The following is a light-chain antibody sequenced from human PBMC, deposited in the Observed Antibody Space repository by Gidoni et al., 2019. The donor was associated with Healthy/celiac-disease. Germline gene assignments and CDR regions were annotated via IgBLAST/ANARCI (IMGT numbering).Light chain of an antibody. Sequence: EIALTQSPGTLSLSPGERATLSCRASQSVSSTYLAWYQQKPGQAPRLLIYGASTRATGIPDRFSGSGSGTDFTLTISKLEPEDFAVYYCQQYGSSPWTFGQGTKVE. CDR3: QQYGSSPWT. CDR2: GAS. J-gene: IGKJ1*01. CDR1: QSVSSTY. V-gene: IGKV3-20*01.